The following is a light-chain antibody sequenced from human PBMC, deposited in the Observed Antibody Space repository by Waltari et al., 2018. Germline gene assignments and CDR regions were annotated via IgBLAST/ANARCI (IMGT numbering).Light chain of an antibody. CDR2: DDS. CDR3: QVWDSSSDHVV. Sequence: SYVLTQPPSVSVAPGQTARITCGGDSLERQSVHWYQQKPGQAPLLVVYDDSDRPSGIPERFSGSNSGNTATLTISRVEAGDEADYYCQVWDSSSDHVVFGAGTKVSVL. CDR1: SLERQS. J-gene: IGLJ1*01. V-gene: IGLV3-21*02.